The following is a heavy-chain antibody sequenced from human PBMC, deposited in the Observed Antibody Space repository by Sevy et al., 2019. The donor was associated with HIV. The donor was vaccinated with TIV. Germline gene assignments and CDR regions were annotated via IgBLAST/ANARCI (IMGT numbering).Heavy chain of an antibody. D-gene: IGHD3-22*01. V-gene: IGHV4-59*01. Sequence: SETLSLTCTVSGDSISNSVWSWIRQPPGKGLEWIGYLYYSVNTNYNPSLKTRVTISVDTSKNQFSLSLKSVTAADTAVYYCARDYYDDRPRGFDPWGQGTLVTVSS. CDR3: ARDYYDDRPRGFDP. CDR2: LYYSVNT. J-gene: IGHJ5*02. CDR1: GDSISNSV.